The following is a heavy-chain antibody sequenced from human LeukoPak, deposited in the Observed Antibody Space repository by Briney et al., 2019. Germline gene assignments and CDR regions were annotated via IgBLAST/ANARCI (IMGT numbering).Heavy chain of an antibody. D-gene: IGHD1-1*01. CDR1: GYTFTGYY. J-gene: IGHJ4*02. Sequence: ASVKVSCKASGYTFTGYYMHWVRQAPGQGLEWMGWINPNSGGTNYAQKFQGRVTMTRDTSISTAYMELSRLRSDDTAVYYCARDDRRVAGTGYDYWGQGTLVTVSS. V-gene: IGHV1-2*02. CDR3: ARDDRRVAGTGYDY. CDR2: INPNSGGT.